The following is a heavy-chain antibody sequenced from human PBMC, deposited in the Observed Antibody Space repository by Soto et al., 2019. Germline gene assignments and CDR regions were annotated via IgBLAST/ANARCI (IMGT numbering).Heavy chain of an antibody. V-gene: IGHV4-59*08. CDR1: GGSISSYY. CDR2: IYYSGST. Sequence: SETLSLTCTVSGGSISSYYWSWIRQPPGKGLEWIGYIYYSGSTNYNPSLKSRVTISVDTSKNQFSLKLSSVTAADTAVYYCARQVVDATIPGDYYYYMDVWGRGTTVTVSS. J-gene: IGHJ6*03. CDR3: ARQVVDATIPGDYYYYMDV. D-gene: IGHD2-15*01.